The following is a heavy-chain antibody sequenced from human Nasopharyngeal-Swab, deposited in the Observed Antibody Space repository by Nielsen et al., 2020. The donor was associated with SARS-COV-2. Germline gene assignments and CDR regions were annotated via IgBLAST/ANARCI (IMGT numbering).Heavy chain of an antibody. J-gene: IGHJ5*02. CDR2: IYYSGST. D-gene: IGHD4-17*01. CDR1: GGSISSGGYY. Sequence: SETLSLTCTVSGGSISSGGYYWSWIRQHPGKGLEWIGYIYYSGSTYYNPSLKSRVTISVDTSKNQFPLKLSSVTAADTAVYYCARATTVTTGGGGFDPWGQGTLVTVSS. CDR3: ARATTVTTGGGGFDP. V-gene: IGHV4-31*03.